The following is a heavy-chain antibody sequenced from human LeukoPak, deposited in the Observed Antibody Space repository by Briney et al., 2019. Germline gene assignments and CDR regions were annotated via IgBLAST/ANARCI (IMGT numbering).Heavy chain of an antibody. Sequence: ASVKVSCEASGYTFTGYYIHWVRQAPGQGLEWMGWINPNSGGTNYAQKSQGSVTMTRDTSINTAYMELSSLRSDDTAVYYCVREMGSGSYYRNWYFDLWGRGTLVTVSS. CDR2: INPNSGGT. CDR3: VREMGSGSYYRNWYFDL. D-gene: IGHD3-10*01. V-gene: IGHV1-2*02. CDR1: GYTFTGYY. J-gene: IGHJ2*01.